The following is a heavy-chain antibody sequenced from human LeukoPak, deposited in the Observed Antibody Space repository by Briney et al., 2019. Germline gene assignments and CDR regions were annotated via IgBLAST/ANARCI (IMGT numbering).Heavy chain of an antibody. V-gene: IGHV1-24*01. CDR1: GYTLTELS. CDR2: FDPEDGET. CDR3: AADGLRYPDPYYFDY. J-gene: IGHJ4*02. Sequence: SSVKVSCTVSGYTLTELSMHWVRQAPGKGLEWMGGFDPEDGETIYAQKFQGRVTMTEDTSTDTAYMELSSLRSEDTAVYYCAADGLRYPDPYYFDYWGQGTLVTVSS. D-gene: IGHD3-9*01.